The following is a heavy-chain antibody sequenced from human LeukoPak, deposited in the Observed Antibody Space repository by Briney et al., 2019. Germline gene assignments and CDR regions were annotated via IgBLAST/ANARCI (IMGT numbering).Heavy chain of an antibody. Sequence: PSETLSLTCTVSGGSISSSSYYWGWIRQPPGKGLEWIGSIYYSGSTYYNPSLKSRVTISVDTSKNQFSLKLSSVTAADTAVYYCARDLVGERRVFVYWGQGTLVTVSS. CDR2: IYYSGST. J-gene: IGHJ4*02. CDR3: ARDLVGERRVFVY. D-gene: IGHD3-16*01. CDR1: GGSISSSSYY. V-gene: IGHV4-39*07.